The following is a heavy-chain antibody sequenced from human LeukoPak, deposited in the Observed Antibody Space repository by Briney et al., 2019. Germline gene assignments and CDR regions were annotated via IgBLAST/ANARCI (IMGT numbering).Heavy chain of an antibody. J-gene: IGHJ4*02. Sequence: GGSLRLSCAASGFTLSNHWMSWVRQAPGKGLEWVANINPDGRTKHYVDSVTGRFAISRDNAKNSLYLQMDSLRADDTAVYYCARDCCASGSHDSWGQGTQVTVSS. CDR3: ARDCCASGSHDS. CDR1: GFTLSNHW. V-gene: IGHV3-7*01. CDR2: INPDGRTK. D-gene: IGHD3-10*01.